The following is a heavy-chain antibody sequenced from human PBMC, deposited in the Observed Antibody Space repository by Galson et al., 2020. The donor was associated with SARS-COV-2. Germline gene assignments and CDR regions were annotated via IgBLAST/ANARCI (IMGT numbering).Heavy chain of an antibody. CDR2: ISSSSSYI. D-gene: IGHD3-22*01. J-gene: IGHJ4*02. V-gene: IGHV3-21*01. CDR3: ASSPYDSSGYYWW. CDR1: GFTFSSYS. Sequence: NSGGSLRLSCAASGFTFSSYSMNWVRQAPGKGLEWVSSISSSSSYIYYADSVKGRFTISRDNAKNSLYLQMNSLRAEDTAVYYCASSPYDSSGYYWWWGQGTLVTVSS.